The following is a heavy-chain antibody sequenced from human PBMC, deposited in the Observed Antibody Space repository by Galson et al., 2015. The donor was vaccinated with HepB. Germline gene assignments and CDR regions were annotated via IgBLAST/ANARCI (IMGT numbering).Heavy chain of an antibody. CDR2: IYYSGST. CDR3: ASQTYYYSGMDV. J-gene: IGHJ6*02. CDR1: GGSISSSF. Sequence: ETLSLTCTVSGGSISSSFWSWIRQPPGKGLEWIGYIYYSGSTSYNPSLKSRVTISVDTSKNQFSLNLSSVTAADTAVYYCASQTYYYSGMDVWGQGTLVTV. V-gene: IGHV4-59*13.